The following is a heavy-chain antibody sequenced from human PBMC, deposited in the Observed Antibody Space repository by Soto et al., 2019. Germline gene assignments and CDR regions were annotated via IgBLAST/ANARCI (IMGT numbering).Heavy chain of an antibody. CDR2: ISAYNGNT. V-gene: IGHV1-18*01. D-gene: IGHD6-13*01. CDR3: ATDGIAADDXAY. J-gene: IGHJ4*02. Sequence: ASVKVSCKASGYTFTSYDINWVRQATGQGLEWMGWISAYNGNTNYAQKLQGRVTMTTDTSTNTAYMELRSLRSDDTAVYYCATDGIAADDXAYWGRGTLVSVSS. CDR1: GYTFTSYD.